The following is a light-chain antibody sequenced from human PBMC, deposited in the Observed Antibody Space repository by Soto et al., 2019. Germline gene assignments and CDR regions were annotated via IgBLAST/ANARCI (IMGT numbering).Light chain of an antibody. V-gene: IGLV1-51*01. J-gene: IGLJ1*01. Sequence: QSALTQPPSVSGAPGQKVTISCSGSSCNVGGNSVSWYQQLPGTAAKLLIYDDNKRPSGIADRLSGSKSGTSATLGITGFQTGDEDDSDCGCWDSTVSAYVFGTGTKVTVL. CDR2: DDN. CDR1: SCNVGGNS. CDR3: GCWDSTVSAYV.